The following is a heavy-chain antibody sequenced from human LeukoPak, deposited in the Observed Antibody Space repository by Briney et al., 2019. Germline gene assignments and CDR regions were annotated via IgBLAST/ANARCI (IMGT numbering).Heavy chain of an antibody. D-gene: IGHD1-26*01. J-gene: IGHJ3*02. CDR3: ARDLPIVGATTLFAFDI. CDR2: ISSSSSYI. V-gene: IGHV3-21*01. CDR1: GFTFSSYS. Sequence: PGGSLRLSCAASGFTFSSYSMNWVRQAPGKGLEWVSSISSSSSYIYYADSVKGRFTISRDNAKNSLYLQMNSLRAEDTAVYYCARDLPIVGATTLFAFDIWGQGTMVTVSS.